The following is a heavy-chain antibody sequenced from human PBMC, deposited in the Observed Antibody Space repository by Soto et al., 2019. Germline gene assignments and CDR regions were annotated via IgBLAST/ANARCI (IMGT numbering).Heavy chain of an antibody. CDR1: GFTFSGSV. CDR2: IRSKANNYAT. V-gene: IGHV3-73*01. CDR3: ARGVYDFWSGHPKGLDY. J-gene: IGHJ4*02. Sequence: GGSLRLSCAASGFTFSGSVMHWVRQASGKGLEWVGRIRSKANNYATAYAVSVKGRFTISRDDSRNTAYLQMNSLKTEDTAVYYCARGVYDFWSGHPKGLDYWGQGTVVTVSS. D-gene: IGHD3-3*01.